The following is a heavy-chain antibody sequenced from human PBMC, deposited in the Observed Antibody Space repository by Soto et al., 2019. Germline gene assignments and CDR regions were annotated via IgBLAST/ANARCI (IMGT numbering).Heavy chain of an antibody. Sequence: QVQLVQSGAEVKKPGSSVKVSCKASGGTFSSYAISWVRQAPGQGLEWMGGIIPIFGTANYAQKFQGRVTITSDKSTSTAYMELSSLRSEDTAVYYCARGVIEATPWYYYYGMDVGGQGTTVTVSS. CDR1: GGTFSSYA. D-gene: IGHD1-26*01. CDR2: IIPIFGTA. CDR3: ARGVIEATPWYYYYGMDV. J-gene: IGHJ6*02. V-gene: IGHV1-69*06.